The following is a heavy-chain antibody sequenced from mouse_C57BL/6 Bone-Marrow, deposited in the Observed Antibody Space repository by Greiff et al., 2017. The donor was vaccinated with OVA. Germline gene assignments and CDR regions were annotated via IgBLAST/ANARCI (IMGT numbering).Heavy chain of an antibody. CDR3: ARFLTSPHWYFDV. CDR1: GYTFTSYW. CDR2: IHPNSGST. Sequence: VKLQQPGAELVKPGASVKLSCKASGYTFTSYWMHWVKQRPGQGLEWIGMIHPNSGSTNYNEKFKSKATLTVDKSSSTAYMQLSSLTSEDSAVYYCARFLTSPHWYFDVWGTGTTVTVSS. V-gene: IGHV1-64*01. J-gene: IGHJ1*03.